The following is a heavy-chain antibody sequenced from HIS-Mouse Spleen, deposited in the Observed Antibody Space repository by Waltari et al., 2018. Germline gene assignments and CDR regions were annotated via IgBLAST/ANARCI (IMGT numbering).Heavy chain of an antibody. J-gene: IGHJ4*02. CDR1: GGSFSGYY. D-gene: IGHD6-13*01. CDR2: INHSGRT. V-gene: IGHV4-34*01. Sequence: QVQLQQWGAGLLKPSETLSLTCAVYGGSFSGYYWSWIRPPQGKGLEWIGEINHSGRTNYNPSLKSRVTISVETSKNQFSLKLSSVTAADTAVYYCASIIAAAGTGPGYWGQGTLVTVSS. CDR3: ASIIAAAGTGPGY.